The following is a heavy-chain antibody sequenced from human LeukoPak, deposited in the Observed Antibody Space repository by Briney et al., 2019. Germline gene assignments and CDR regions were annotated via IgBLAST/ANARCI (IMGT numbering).Heavy chain of an antibody. CDR2: ISSSSTYI. CDR1: GFTFSSYS. V-gene: IGHV3-21*01. D-gene: IGHD6-6*01. J-gene: IGHJ4*02. CDR3: AHDLRPMASSSEMDD. Sequence: GGSLRLSCAASGFTFSSYSMNWVRQAPGKGLEWVSSISSSSTYIYYADSVKGRFTISRDNAKNSLYLQMNSLRPEDTAVYHCAHDLRPMASSSEMDDWGQGTLVTVSS.